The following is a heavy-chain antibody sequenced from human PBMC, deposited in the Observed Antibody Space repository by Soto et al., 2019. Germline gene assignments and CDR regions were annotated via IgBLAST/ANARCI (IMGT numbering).Heavy chain of an antibody. CDR2: IYYSGST. D-gene: IGHD6-13*01. Sequence: SETLSLTCTVSGGSISSYYWSWIRQPPGKGLEWIGYIYYSGSTNYNPSLKSRVTISVDTSKNQFSLKLSSVTAADTAVYYCARGGPAGSRYGMDVWGQGTTVTVSS. J-gene: IGHJ6*02. CDR1: GGSISSYY. CDR3: ARGGPAGSRYGMDV. V-gene: IGHV4-59*01.